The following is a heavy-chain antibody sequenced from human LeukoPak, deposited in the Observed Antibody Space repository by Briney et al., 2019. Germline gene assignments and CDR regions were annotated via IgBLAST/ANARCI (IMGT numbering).Heavy chain of an antibody. CDR1: GFTFSSYS. Sequence: TGGSLRLSCAASGFTFSSYSMNWVRQAPGKGLEWVSYISSSSSTIYYADSVKGRFTISRDNAKNSLYLQMNSLRAEDTAVYYCARGGVSSGWYIFDYWGQGTLVTVSS. CDR3: ARGGVSSGWYIFDY. CDR2: ISSSSSTI. J-gene: IGHJ4*02. V-gene: IGHV3-48*01. D-gene: IGHD6-19*01.